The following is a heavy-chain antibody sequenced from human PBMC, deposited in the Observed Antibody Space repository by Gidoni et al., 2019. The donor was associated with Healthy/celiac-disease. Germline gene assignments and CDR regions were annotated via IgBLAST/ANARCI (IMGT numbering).Heavy chain of an antibody. CDR2: IYYSGST. D-gene: IGHD1-1*01. CDR1: GGSISSYY. V-gene: IGHV4-59*01. Sequence: QVQLQESGPGLVKPSETLSLTCTVSGGSISSYYWSWIRQPPGKGLEWIGYIYYSGSTNYNPSLKSRVTISVDTSKNQFSLKLSSVTAADTAVYYCASARNWNNLRDWGQGTLVTVSS. CDR3: ASARNWNNLRD. J-gene: IGHJ4*02.